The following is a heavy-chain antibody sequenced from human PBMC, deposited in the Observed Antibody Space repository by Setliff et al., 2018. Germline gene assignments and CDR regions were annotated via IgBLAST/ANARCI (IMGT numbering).Heavy chain of an antibody. D-gene: IGHD4-17*01. Sequence: SETLSLTCKVSGDSMNSGVYYWAWIRQPPGKGLEWIGYFFNSGDTDCNPSLKSRVTISVDTSKNQFSLRLTSGTAADTAVYYCAKHMTPVANYFNRYMDVWGKGTTVTVSS. J-gene: IGHJ6*03. CDR1: GDSMNSGVYY. CDR3: AKHMTPVANYFNRYMDV. CDR2: FFNSGDT. V-gene: IGHV4-61*05.